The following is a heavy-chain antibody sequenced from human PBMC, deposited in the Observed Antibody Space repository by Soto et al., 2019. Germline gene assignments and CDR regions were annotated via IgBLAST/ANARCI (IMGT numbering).Heavy chain of an antibody. Sequence: EVQLVESGGGLVQPGGSLRVSCAASGFTFGSYWMNWVRQAPGKGLVWVSRIDSDGSSTTYADSVKGRFTTSRDNANNALYLQMSSLRVEHTAVYYCARGRPYGMDVWGQGTTVIFSS. V-gene: IGHV3-74*01. D-gene: IGHD6-6*01. J-gene: IGHJ6*01. CDR2: IDSDGSST. CDR3: ARGRPYGMDV. CDR1: GFTFGSYW.